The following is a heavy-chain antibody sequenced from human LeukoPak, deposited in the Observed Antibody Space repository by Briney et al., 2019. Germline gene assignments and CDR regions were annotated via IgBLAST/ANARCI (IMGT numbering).Heavy chain of an antibody. J-gene: IGHJ6*04. V-gene: IGHV3-21*01. D-gene: IGHD2-15*01. Sequence: GGSLRLSCAASGFTFSSYSMNWVRQAPGKGLEWVSSISSSSSYIYYADSVKGRFTISRDNAKNSLYLQMNSLRAEDTAVYYCARARIYCSGGSCFDYYYYGMDVWGKGTTATVSS. CDR3: ARARIYCSGGSCFDYYYYGMDV. CDR1: GFTFSSYS. CDR2: ISSSSSYI.